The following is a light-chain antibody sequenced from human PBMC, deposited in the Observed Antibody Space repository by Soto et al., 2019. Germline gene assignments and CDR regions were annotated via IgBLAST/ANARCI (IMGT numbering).Light chain of an antibody. V-gene: IGLV1-47*01. CDR1: SSNIGGNS. CDR2: RND. CDR3: AAWDDNLSGPL. Sequence: QSVMTQSPSVSAAPGQKVTISCSGSSSNIGGNSVSWYQQLPGTAPKLLIYRNDQRASGVPDRFSGSKSDTSGSLAISGLRSDDEGIYYCAAWDDNLSGPLFGGGTKVTVL. J-gene: IGLJ3*02.